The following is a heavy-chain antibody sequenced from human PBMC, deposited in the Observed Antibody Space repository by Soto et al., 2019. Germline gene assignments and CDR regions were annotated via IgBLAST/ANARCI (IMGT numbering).Heavy chain of an antibody. CDR3: ARRKYCSSTTCFDY. Sequence: PGGSLRLSCAASGFTFSDYAMHWVRQAPGKGLEWVAVVSHDGRNTHYADSVKGRFTISRDNFKNTLYLQMSSLRAEDTAVYYCARRKYCSSTTCFDYWGQGTLVTVSS. V-gene: IGHV3-30*03. CDR1: GFTFSDYA. D-gene: IGHD2-2*01. J-gene: IGHJ4*02. CDR2: VSHDGRNT.